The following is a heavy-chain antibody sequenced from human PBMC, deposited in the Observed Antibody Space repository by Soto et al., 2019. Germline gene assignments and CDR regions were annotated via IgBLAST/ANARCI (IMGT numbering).Heavy chain of an antibody. J-gene: IGHJ5*02. CDR2: IYSGGST. V-gene: IGHV3-53*01. Sequence: GGSLRLSCAASGFTFSSYWMHWVRQVPEKGLEWVSVIYSGGSTYYADSVKGRFTISRDNSKNTLYLQMNSLRAEDTAVYYCARDRRYDYVWGTEGFDPWGQGTLVTVSS. D-gene: IGHD3-16*01. CDR3: ARDRRYDYVWGTEGFDP. CDR1: GFTFSSYW.